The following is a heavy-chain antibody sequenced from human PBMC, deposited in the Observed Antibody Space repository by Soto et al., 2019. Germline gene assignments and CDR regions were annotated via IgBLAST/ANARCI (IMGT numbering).Heavy chain of an antibody. CDR3: ARAYYYDSSGPKLFGY. CDR2: IYYSGST. D-gene: IGHD3-22*01. CDR1: GGSISSGGYY. J-gene: IGHJ4*02. Sequence: SETLSLTCTVSGGSISSGGYYWSWIRQHPGKGLEWIGYIYYSGSTYYNPSLKSRVTISVDTSKNQFSLKLSSVTAADTAVYYCARAYYYDSSGPKLFGYWGQGTLVTVSS. V-gene: IGHV4-31*03.